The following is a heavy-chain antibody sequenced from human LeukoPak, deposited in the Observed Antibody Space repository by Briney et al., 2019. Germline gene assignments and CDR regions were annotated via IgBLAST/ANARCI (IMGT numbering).Heavy chain of an antibody. V-gene: IGHV1-3*01. D-gene: IGHD3-9*01. J-gene: IGHJ5*02. CDR2: INAGNGNT. CDR3: ARRGKVPIFWLDNWFDP. Sequence: ASVKVSCKASGYTFTSYAMHWVRQAPGQRLEWMGWINAGNGNTKYSQKFQGRVTITRDTSASTAYMELSSLRSEDTAVYYCARRGKVPIFWLDNWFDPWGQGTLVTVSS. CDR1: GYTFTSYA.